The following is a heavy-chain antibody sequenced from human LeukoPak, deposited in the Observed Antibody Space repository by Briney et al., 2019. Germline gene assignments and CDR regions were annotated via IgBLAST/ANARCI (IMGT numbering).Heavy chain of an antibody. Sequence: PGGSLRLSCAASGFTVSTNYMSWVRQAPGKGLECVSVIYSGGSTYYADSVKGRFTFSRDNSKNTLYLQMNSPRAEHTAGCYCAIDHCAEYNSSAGYFQLWGQGTLVTVSS. CDR2: IYSGGST. V-gene: IGHV3-66*01. CDR3: AIDHCAEYNSSAGYFQL. J-gene: IGHJ1*01. CDR1: GFTVSTNY. D-gene: IGHD6-6*01.